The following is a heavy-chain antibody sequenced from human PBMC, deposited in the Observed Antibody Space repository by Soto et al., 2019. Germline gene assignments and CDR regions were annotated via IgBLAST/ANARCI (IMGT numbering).Heavy chain of an antibody. CDR2: INPAGSVT. D-gene: IGHD6-13*01. CDR3: ARDNSRTFPPAPGGKKSDPSGWWFDP. J-gene: IGHJ5*02. Sequence: ASVKVSCKASGISFINHYVHWVRQAPGQGPEWMGVINPAGSVTVYALKLQDRVTVTRDTSTSTVYMELNSLTSEDTAIYYCARDNSRTFPPAPGGKKSDPSGWWFDPWRQGTLVTVSS. CDR1: GISFINHY. V-gene: IGHV1-46*03.